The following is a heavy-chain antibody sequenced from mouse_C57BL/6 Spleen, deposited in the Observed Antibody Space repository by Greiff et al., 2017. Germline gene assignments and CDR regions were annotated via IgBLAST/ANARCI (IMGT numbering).Heavy chain of an antibody. J-gene: IGHJ3*01. CDR2: IDPENGDT. Sequence: EVKLMESGAELVRPGASVKLSCTASGFNIKDDYMHWVKQRPEQGLEWIGWIDPENGDTEYASKFQGKATITADTSSNTAYLQLSSLTSEDTAVYYCTTGHYGSSYGFAYWGQGTLVTVSA. CDR1: GFNIKDDY. V-gene: IGHV14-4*01. CDR3: TTGHYGSSYGFAY. D-gene: IGHD1-1*01.